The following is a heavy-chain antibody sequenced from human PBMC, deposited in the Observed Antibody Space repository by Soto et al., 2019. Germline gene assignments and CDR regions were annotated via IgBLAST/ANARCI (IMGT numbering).Heavy chain of an antibody. V-gene: IGHV1-2*04. D-gene: IGHD4-4*01. CDR3: ATSNGAETNKGLGF. J-gene: IGHJ4*02. CDR1: GYTFTGYF. CDR2: MNPNSAST. Sequence: QVQLVQSGSEVKKPGASVKVSCKTSGYTFTGYFMHWVRQAPGQGLEWMGWMNPNSASTNYAQKFQAWVTMTRDISISTAFMELSSLRSDDTAVYYCATSNGAETNKGLGFWGQGTLVTVSS.